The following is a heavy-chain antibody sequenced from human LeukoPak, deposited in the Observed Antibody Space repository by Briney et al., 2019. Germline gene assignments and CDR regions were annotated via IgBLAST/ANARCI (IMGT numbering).Heavy chain of an antibody. D-gene: IGHD3-10*01. CDR3: ATAVRYGSGSYYKNGDY. CDR1: GFTFGDYA. V-gene: IGHV3-9*01. CDR2: ISWNSGSI. Sequence: GGSLRLSCAASGFTFGDYAMHWVRQAPGKGLEWVSGISWNSGSIGYADSVKGRFTISRDNAKNSLYLQMNSLRSEDTALYYCATAVRYGSGSYYKNGDYWGQGTLVTVSS. J-gene: IGHJ4*02.